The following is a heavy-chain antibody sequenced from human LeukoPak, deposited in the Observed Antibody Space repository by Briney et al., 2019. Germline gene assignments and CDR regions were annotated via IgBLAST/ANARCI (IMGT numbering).Heavy chain of an antibody. D-gene: IGHD1-26*01. J-gene: IGHJ4*02. CDR3: AREISGERTYYFDY. CDR1: GFTFSDYY. Sequence: GALRLSCAASGFTFSDYYMSWIRQAPGKGLEWVSYISSSSSYTNYADSVKGRFTISRDNAKNSLYLQMNSLRAEDTAVYYCAREISGERTYYFDYWGQGTLVTVSS. V-gene: IGHV3-11*06. CDR2: ISSSSSYT.